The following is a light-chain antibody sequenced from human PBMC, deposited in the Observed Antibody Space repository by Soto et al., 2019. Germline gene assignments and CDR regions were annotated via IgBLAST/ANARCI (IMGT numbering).Light chain of an antibody. CDR1: SSDVGGYNY. CDR3: SSYTISSYV. J-gene: IGLJ1*01. Sequence: QSALTQPASVSGSPGQSITISCTGTSSDVGGYNYVSWYQQHPGKDPKLMIYDVSNRLSGVSNRFSLSKSGITASLTISGLQAEDEADYYCSSYTISSYVFGIGTKRTFL. CDR2: DVS. V-gene: IGLV2-14*01.